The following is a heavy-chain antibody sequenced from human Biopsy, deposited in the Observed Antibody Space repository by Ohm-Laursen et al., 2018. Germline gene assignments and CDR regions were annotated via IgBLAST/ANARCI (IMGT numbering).Heavy chain of an antibody. CDR2: IYYSGIT. CDR3: ARHGDFYYDSNIVIGALDI. CDR1: GGSISSYY. D-gene: IGHD3-22*01. V-gene: IGHV4-59*08. Sequence: GTLSLTCPVSGGSISSYYWSWIRQPPGKGLEWIGNIYYSGITNYNPSLKSRVSISVDTSKNQFSLKLSSVTAADTAVYYCARHGDFYYDSNIVIGALDIWGQGTMVTVSS. J-gene: IGHJ3*02.